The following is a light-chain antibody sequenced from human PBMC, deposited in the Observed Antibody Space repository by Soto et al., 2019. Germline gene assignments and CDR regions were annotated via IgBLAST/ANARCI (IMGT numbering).Light chain of an antibody. V-gene: IGKV1-12*01. CDR3: QQANSFPPWT. Sequence: DIQMTQSPSSVSASVGDRVTITCRASQDISNWLAWYQQKPGKAPRLLIYAASTLQSGVPSRFSGSGSGTDFTLTISSLQPEDFATYYCQQANSFPPWTFGQGTKVEIK. J-gene: IGKJ1*01. CDR2: AAS. CDR1: QDISNW.